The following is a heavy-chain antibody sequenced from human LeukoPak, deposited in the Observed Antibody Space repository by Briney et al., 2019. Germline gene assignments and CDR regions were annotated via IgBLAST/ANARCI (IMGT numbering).Heavy chain of an antibody. CDR1: GFTFSSYG. Sequence: GGSLRLSCAASGFTFSSYGMHWVRQAPGKGLEWLSYISGSSSIVYYGDSVKGRFTISRDNAKNSLYLQMNSLRDEDTAVYYCARDPSVAATGWGRWFDHWGLGTLVTVSS. V-gene: IGHV3-48*02. D-gene: IGHD6-13*01. CDR2: ISGSSSIV. J-gene: IGHJ5*02. CDR3: ARDPSVAATGWGRWFDH.